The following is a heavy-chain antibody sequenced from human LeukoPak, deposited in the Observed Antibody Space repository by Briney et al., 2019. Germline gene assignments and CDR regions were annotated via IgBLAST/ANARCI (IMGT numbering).Heavy chain of an antibody. CDR3: ARGPRITMVRGVINDY. J-gene: IGHJ4*02. D-gene: IGHD3-10*01. Sequence: SETLSLTCAVYGGSFSGYYWSWIRQPPGKGLAWIGEINHSGSTNYNPSLKSRVTISVDTSKNQFSLKLRSVTAADPAVYYCARGPRITMVRGVINDYWGQGTLVTVSS. CDR2: INHSGST. CDR1: GGSFSGYY. V-gene: IGHV4-34*01.